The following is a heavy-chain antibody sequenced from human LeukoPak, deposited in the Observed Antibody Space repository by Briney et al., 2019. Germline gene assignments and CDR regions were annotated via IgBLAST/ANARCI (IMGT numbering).Heavy chain of an antibody. Sequence: SGGSLRLSCAASGFTFNNYAMSWVRQAPGEGLEWVSATSGSGTNKHYADSVKGRFTISRDNSKNTLYLLMNSLRADDTAVYYCATVGVAWAEKTHWGQGTLVTVSS. CDR1: GFTFNNYA. D-gene: IGHD3-16*01. V-gene: IGHV3-23*01. CDR3: ATVGVAWAEKTH. CDR2: TSGSGTNK. J-gene: IGHJ4*02.